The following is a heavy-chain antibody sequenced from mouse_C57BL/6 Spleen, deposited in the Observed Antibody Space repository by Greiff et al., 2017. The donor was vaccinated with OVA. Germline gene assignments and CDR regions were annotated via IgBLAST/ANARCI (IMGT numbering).Heavy chain of an antibody. D-gene: IGHD1-1*01. Sequence: QVHVKQSGAELARPGASVKLSCKASGYTFTSYGISWVKQRTGQGLEWIGEIYPRSGNTYYNEKFKGKATLTADKSSSTAYMELRSLTSEDSAVYFCARWGTTVANFDYWGQGTTLTVSS. CDR2: IYPRSGNT. CDR1: GYTFTSYG. J-gene: IGHJ2*01. V-gene: IGHV1-81*01. CDR3: ARWGTTVANFDY.